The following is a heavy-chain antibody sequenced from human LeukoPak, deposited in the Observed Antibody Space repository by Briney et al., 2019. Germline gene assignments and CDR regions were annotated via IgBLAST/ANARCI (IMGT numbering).Heavy chain of an antibody. CDR2: MNPNSGNT. CDR3: ALPVSSTEAFDI. J-gene: IGHJ3*02. Sequence: ASVKVSCKASGYTFSSYGISWVRQAPGQGLEWMGWMNPNSGNTGYAQKFQGRVTITRNTSISTAYMELSSLRSEDTAVYYCALPVSSTEAFDIWGQGTMVTVSS. V-gene: IGHV1-8*03. CDR1: GYTFSSYG. D-gene: IGHD2-2*01.